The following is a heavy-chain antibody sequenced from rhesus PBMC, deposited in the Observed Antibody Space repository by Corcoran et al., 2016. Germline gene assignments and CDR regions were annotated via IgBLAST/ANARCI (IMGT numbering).Heavy chain of an antibody. V-gene: IGHV3-201*01. Sequence: EVQLVESGGGVVQPGGSLRLSCAAPGFPFDDYAMHWVRQAPGKGLEWVSGFSGSGGSKYYADSVRGRFTISRDNAKNSLYLQMGSLRAEDTALYYCAKERDLDWLLSNHGGGSLDVWGRGVLVTVSS. CDR3: AKERDLDWLLSNHGGGSLDV. CDR1: GFPFDDYA. J-gene: IGHJ5-2*02. D-gene: IGHD3-3*01. CDR2: FSGSGGSK.